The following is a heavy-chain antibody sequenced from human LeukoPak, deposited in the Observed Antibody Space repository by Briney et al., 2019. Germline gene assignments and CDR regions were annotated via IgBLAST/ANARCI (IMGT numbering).Heavy chain of an antibody. V-gene: IGHV4-59*08. J-gene: IGHJ4*02. D-gene: IGHD3-10*01. Sequence: PSETLSLTCSVSGGPISNYYWSWIRQPPGKGLEWIGYIHYSGITKYNPSVKSRVTISLDTSKNQFSLKLSSVTAADTAVYYCASSGNYYFTLDYWGQGTLATVSS. CDR3: ASSGNYYFTLDY. CDR1: GGPISNYY. CDR2: IHYSGIT.